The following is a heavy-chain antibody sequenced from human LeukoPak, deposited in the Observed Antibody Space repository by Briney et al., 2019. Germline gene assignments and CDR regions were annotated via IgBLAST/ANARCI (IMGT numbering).Heavy chain of an antibody. J-gene: IGHJ3*02. CDR1: GGSISSYY. Sequence: SETLSLTCTVSGGSISSYYWSWIRQPAGKGLEWVGRIYTGGSTNYNPSLKSRVTISVDTSKNQFSLELSSVTAADTAVYYCASFSLPAAKIGAFDIWGQGTMVTVSS. CDR2: IYTGGST. V-gene: IGHV4-4*07. CDR3: ASFSLPAAKIGAFDI. D-gene: IGHD2-2*01.